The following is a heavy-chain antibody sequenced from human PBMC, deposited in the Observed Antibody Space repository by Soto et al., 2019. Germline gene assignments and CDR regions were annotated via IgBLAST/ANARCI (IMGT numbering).Heavy chain of an antibody. D-gene: IGHD6-13*01. Sequence: ASVKVSCKASGYTFTGYYMHWVRQAPGQGLEWMGWINPNSGGTNYAQKFQGRVTMTRDTSISTAYMELSRLRSDDTAVYYCARVKIAAAGITLDYWGQGTLVTVSA. J-gene: IGHJ4*02. CDR1: GYTFTGYY. CDR2: INPNSGGT. CDR3: ARVKIAAAGITLDY. V-gene: IGHV1-2*02.